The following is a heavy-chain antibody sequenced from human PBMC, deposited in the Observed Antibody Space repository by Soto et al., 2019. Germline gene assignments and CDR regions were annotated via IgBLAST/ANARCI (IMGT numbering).Heavy chain of an antibody. Sequence: EVQLLESGGGGVQPGESLRLSCAASGFIFSDYAMTWVRQTPGKGLEWVSAITSSGSSTYFADSLKGRITISRDNSKNTLSLQMDSLRVEDTAIYYCAKGVEGYVVSSFDSWGQGALVTVSS. J-gene: IGHJ4*02. CDR2: ITSSGSST. CDR3: AKGVEGYVVSSFDS. D-gene: IGHD5-12*01. V-gene: IGHV3-23*01. CDR1: GFIFSDYA.